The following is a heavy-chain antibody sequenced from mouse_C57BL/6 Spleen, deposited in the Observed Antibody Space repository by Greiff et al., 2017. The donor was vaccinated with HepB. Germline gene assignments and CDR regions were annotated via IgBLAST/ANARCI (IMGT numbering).Heavy chain of an antibody. CDR1: GYTFTSYW. V-gene: IGHV1-55*01. Sequence: QVHVKQPGAELVKPGASVKMSCKASGYTFTSYWITWVKQRPGQGLEWIGDIYPGSGSTNYNEKFKSKATLTVDTSSSTAYMQLSSLTSEDSAVYYCARDSPTYWGQGTTLTVSS. D-gene: IGHD3-2*01. CDR3: ARDSPTY. J-gene: IGHJ2*01. CDR2: IYPGSGST.